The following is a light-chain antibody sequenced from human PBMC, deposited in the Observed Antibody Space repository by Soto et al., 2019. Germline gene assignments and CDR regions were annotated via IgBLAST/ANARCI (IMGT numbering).Light chain of an antibody. CDR1: QTISSY. Sequence: IHMTHSPSSLSASFGDIVTITFRASQTISSYLNWYQQKPGKAPNLLIYAASSLRSGVPSKFSGSGSGTDFTLTISSLQPEDAATYYCQQSYNTPSFGQGTRLEIK. J-gene: IGKJ5*01. CDR3: QQSYNTPS. CDR2: AAS. V-gene: IGKV1-39*01.